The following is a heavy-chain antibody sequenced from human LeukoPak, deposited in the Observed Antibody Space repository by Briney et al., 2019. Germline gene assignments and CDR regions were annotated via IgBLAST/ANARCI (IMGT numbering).Heavy chain of an antibody. Sequence: GRSLRLSCAASGLTFSSYAMHWVRQAPGKGLEWVAVISYDGSNKHYADSVKGRFTISRDNSKNTLYLQMNSLRAEDTAVYYCARADSDPNSSSWYRSVDYWGQGTLVTVSS. CDR3: ARADSDPNSSSWYRSVDY. V-gene: IGHV3-30-3*01. CDR1: GLTFSSYA. CDR2: ISYDGSNK. J-gene: IGHJ4*02. D-gene: IGHD6-13*01.